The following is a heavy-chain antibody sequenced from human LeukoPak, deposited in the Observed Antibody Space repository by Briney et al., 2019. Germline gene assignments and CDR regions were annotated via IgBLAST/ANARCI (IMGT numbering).Heavy chain of an antibody. CDR2: MNPNSGNT. Sequence: GASVKVSCKASGYTFTSYDINWVRQATGQGLEWMGWMNPNSGNTGYAQKFQGRVTMTRNTSISTAYMELSSLRSEDTAVYYCARSLYGSGSYQLEGRWGQGTLVTVSS. CDR1: GYTFTSYD. D-gene: IGHD3-10*01. CDR3: ARSLYGSGSYQLEGR. J-gene: IGHJ4*02. V-gene: IGHV1-8*01.